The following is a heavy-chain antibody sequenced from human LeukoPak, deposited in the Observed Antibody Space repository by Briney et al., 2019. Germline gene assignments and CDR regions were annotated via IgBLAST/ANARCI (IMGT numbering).Heavy chain of an antibody. Sequence: GGSLRLSCATSGFTFSRHWMSWVRQAPGKGLEWVANINQDGSGKCYVDSVKGRFTISRDNAKNSLYLQMNSLRSEDTAIYYCAEGTTGWGQGPLVTVSS. CDR1: GFTFSRHW. J-gene: IGHJ1*01. CDR2: INQDGSGK. CDR3: AEGTTG. D-gene: IGHD1-1*01. V-gene: IGHV3-7*01.